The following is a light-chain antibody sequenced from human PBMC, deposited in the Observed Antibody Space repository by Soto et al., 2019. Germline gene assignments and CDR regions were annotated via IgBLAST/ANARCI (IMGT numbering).Light chain of an antibody. CDR3: QRSYSTLLYT. V-gene: IGKV1-39*01. J-gene: IGKJ2*01. Sequence: DIQMTQSPSSLSASVGDRVTITCRASQSISSYLNWYQQKPGKAPKLLIYAASSLQSGVPSRFSGSGSGTDFPLTISSLEPEDVATYYCQRSYSTLLYTFGHGTKLEIK. CDR1: QSISSY. CDR2: AAS.